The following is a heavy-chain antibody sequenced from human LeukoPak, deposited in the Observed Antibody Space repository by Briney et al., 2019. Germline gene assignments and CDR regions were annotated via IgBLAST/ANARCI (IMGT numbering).Heavy chain of an antibody. Sequence: PGGSLRLSCAAAGFTFSTYAMHWVRQAPGKWLEWVAVRPYDGSNKYYADSVKGRFTISRENSKNRLYLQMNSLRAEDTAVYYCAKDLGRLRDFDWLLGVFDYWGQGTLVAVSS. V-gene: IGHV3-30*04. CDR2: RPYDGSNK. CDR1: GFTFSTYA. D-gene: IGHD3-9*01. CDR3: AKDLGRLRDFDWLLGVFDY. J-gene: IGHJ4*02.